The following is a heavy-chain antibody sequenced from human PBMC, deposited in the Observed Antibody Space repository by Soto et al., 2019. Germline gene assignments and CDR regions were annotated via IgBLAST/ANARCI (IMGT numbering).Heavy chain of an antibody. V-gene: IGHV3-49*03. D-gene: IGHD6-13*01. Sequence: GGSLRLSCTTCGFTFDDYAMSWFRQARGKQPEWVGVIRSKAYGGTTDYAASVKGRFTISRDDSKSIAYLQMNSLKSEDTGVYYCTKYTYTSRYAYYGMDVWGHGTTVTVSS. CDR3: TKYTYTSRYAYYGMDV. CDR1: GFTFDDYA. J-gene: IGHJ6*02. CDR2: IRSKAYGGTT.